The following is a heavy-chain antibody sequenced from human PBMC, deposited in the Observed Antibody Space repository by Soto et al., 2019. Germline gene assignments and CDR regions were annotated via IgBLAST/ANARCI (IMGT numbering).Heavy chain of an antibody. CDR2: IYYSGTH. Sequence: QVQLQESGPGLVKPSETLSLTCTVSGGSISGYYWSWVRQPPGKGLEWIGYIYYSGTHNYNSSLTSRLTISVDTSKNQFSLELNSVTAADTAVYYCARVQMATLYFDYWGQGTLITVSS. CDR3: ARVQMATLYFDY. J-gene: IGHJ4*02. V-gene: IGHV4-59*01. CDR1: GGSISGYY. D-gene: IGHD5-12*01.